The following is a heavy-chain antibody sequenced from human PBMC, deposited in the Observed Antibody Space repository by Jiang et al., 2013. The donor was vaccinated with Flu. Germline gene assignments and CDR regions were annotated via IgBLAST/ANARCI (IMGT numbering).Heavy chain of an antibody. V-gene: IGHV4-39*07. Sequence: GSGLVKPSETLSLTCTVSGGSIISDSYYWGWIRQPPGKGLEWIGSIYDSGSTYYKPSLKSRVTMSADTSRKNLSLNLRSVTAADTAVYFCVRAQKYSGFELPYFDYWGQGILVTVSS. CDR2: IYDSGST. J-gene: IGHJ4*02. CDR1: GGSIISDSYY. CDR3: VRAQKYSGFELPYFDY. D-gene: IGHD5-12*01.